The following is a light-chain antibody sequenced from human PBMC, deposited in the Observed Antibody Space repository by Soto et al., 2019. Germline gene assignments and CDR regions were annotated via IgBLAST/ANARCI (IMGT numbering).Light chain of an antibody. V-gene: IGKV3-15*01. CDR3: QQYHIYSGT. CDR1: QSVTNSY. CDR2: GAS. J-gene: IGKJ1*01. Sequence: ELVMTQSPVTLSVSPGERATLSCRASQSVTNSYLAWYQQKPGQAPRLLIFGASTRAAGIPARFSGSGSGTEFTLTINSLQPDDFATYYCQQYHIYSGTFGQGTKVDIK.